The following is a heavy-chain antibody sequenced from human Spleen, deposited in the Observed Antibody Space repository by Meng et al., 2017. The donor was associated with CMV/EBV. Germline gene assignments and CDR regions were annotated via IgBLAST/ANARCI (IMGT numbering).Heavy chain of an antibody. CDR3: ASYTKTGAFGDS. V-gene: IGHV3-21*04. J-gene: IGHJ4*02. D-gene: IGHD1-14*01. CDR2: ISSSSSYI. Sequence: GGSLRLSCAASGFTFSSYSMNWVRQAPGKGLEWVSSISSSSSYIYYADSVKGRFTISRDNAKNSLYLQMNSLRSEDTAVYYCASYTKTGAFGDSWGQGTLVTVSS. CDR1: GFTFSSYS.